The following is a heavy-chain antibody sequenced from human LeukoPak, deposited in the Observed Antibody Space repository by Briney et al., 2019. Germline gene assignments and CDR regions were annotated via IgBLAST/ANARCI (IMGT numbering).Heavy chain of an antibody. D-gene: IGHD4-23*01. J-gene: IGHJ3*02. CDR1: GGSISSYY. Sequence: PSETLSLTCTVSGGSISSYYWSWIRQPPGKGLEWIGYIYYSGSTNYNPSLKSRVTISVDTSKNQFSLKLSSVTAADTAVYYCARDAVTTVALGAFDIWGQGTMVTVSS. V-gene: IGHV4-59*01. CDR3: ARDAVTTVALGAFDI. CDR2: IYYSGST.